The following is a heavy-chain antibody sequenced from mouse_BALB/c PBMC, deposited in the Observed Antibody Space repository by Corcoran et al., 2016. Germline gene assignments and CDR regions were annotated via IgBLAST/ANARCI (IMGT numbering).Heavy chain of an antibody. CDR3: ANWDWYFDV. Sequence: EVQLQQSGAELVKPGASVKLSCTASGFNIKDTYMHWVKQRPEQGLEWIGRIDPANGNPKYDPKFQGKATITADTSSNTAYLQLISLTSEDTAVYYCANWDWYFDVWGAGTTVTVSS. J-gene: IGHJ1*01. CDR2: IDPANGNP. CDR1: GFNIKDTY. V-gene: IGHV14-3*02. D-gene: IGHD4-1*01.